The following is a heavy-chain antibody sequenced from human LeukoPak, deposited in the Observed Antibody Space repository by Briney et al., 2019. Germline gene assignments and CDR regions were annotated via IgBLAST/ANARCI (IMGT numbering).Heavy chain of an antibody. V-gene: IGHV5-51*01. CDR3: ARHHVEMATIIGFDY. J-gene: IGHJ4*02. Sequence: GESLKISCKGSGYSFTSYWIGWVRQMPGKGLEWMGIIYPGDSDTRYSPSFQGQVTISADKSIGTAYLQWSSLKASDTAMYYCARHHVEMATIIGFDYWGQGTLVTVSS. CDR1: GYSFTSYW. CDR2: IYPGDSDT. D-gene: IGHD5-24*01.